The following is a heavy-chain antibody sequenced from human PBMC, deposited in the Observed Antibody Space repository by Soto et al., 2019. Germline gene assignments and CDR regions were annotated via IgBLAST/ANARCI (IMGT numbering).Heavy chain of an antibody. CDR2: IFSNDEK. CDR3: ARISPWTVYSSSWYFDY. D-gene: IGHD6-13*01. J-gene: IGHJ4*02. V-gene: IGHV2-26*01. Sequence: SGPTLVNPTETLTLTCTVSGFSLSNARMGVSWIRQPPGKALEWLAHIFSNDEKSYSTSLKSRLTISKDTSKSQVVLTMTNMDPVDTATYYCARISPWTVYSSSWYFDYWGQGTLVTVSS. CDR1: GFSLSNARMG.